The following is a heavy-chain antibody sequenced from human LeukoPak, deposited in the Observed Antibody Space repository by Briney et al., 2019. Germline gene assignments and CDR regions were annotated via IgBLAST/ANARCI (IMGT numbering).Heavy chain of an antibody. D-gene: IGHD2-15*01. Sequence: GGSLRLSCAASGITFRNYGMHWVRQAPGKGLEWVAIIWYDGSNKYYADSVRGRFTLSRDNSKSTLYLQMNSLRVEDTAVYYCASGRGSGGSHTSYFDYWGQGTLVTVSS. V-gene: IGHV3-33*01. CDR3: ASGRGSGGSHTSYFDY. J-gene: IGHJ4*02. CDR2: IWYDGSNK. CDR1: GITFRNYG.